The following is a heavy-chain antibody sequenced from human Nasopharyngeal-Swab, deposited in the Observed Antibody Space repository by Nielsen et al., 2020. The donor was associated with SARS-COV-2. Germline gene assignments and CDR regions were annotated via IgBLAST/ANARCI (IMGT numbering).Heavy chain of an antibody. CDR3: ARGEDGGFDDAFDI. D-gene: IGHD3-10*01. CDR2: TYYRSKWYN. J-gene: IGHJ3*02. Sequence: SQTLSLPCAISGDSVSSNSAPWNWIRQSPSRGLEWLGRTYYRSKWYNDYAVSVKSRITINPDTSKNQFSLQLNSVTPEDTAVYYCARGEDGGFDDAFDIWGQGTMVTVSS. CDR1: GDSVSSNSAP. V-gene: IGHV6-1*01.